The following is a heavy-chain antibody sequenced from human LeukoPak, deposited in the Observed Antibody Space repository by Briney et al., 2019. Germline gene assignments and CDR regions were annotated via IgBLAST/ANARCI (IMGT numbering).Heavy chain of an antibody. J-gene: IGHJ4*02. CDR2: IKEDGSKI. Sequence: GGSLRLSCAASGFTFSNYWMSWVRQAPGKGLEWVANIKEDGSKISYVDSVKGRFTISRDNAKNSLYLQTNSLRAEDTAVYYSARWDGRSTWLYDYWGQGTLVTVSS. V-gene: IGHV3-7*01. CDR1: GFTFSNYW. CDR3: ARWDGRSTWLYDY. D-gene: IGHD1-14*01.